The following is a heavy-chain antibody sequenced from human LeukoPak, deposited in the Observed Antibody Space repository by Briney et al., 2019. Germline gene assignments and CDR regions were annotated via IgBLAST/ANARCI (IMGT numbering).Heavy chain of an antibody. CDR3: ARLPQTYGDKLDAFDI. J-gene: IGHJ3*02. Sequence: SETLSLTCAVYGGSFSGYYWSWIRQPPGKGLEWIGEINHSGSTNYNPSLKSRVTISVDTSKNQFSLKLSSVTAADTAVYYCARLPQTYGDKLDAFDIWGQGTMVTVSS. V-gene: IGHV4-34*01. D-gene: IGHD4-17*01. CDR2: INHSGST. CDR1: GGSFSGYY.